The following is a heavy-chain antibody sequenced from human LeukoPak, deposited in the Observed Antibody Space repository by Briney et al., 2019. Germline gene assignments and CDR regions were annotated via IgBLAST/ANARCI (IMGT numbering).Heavy chain of an antibody. CDR1: GFTFSDYY. V-gene: IGHV3-11*06. Sequence: PGGSLRLSCAASGFTFSDYYMSWVRQPPGRGREYISYISVSSDDTNHPDSVKRRLTIYRDNAKHSLYLQMNSLNVEDTAIYYCTRAHRSVDYWGQGTMLSVCS. J-gene: IGHJ4*02. CDR2: ISVSSDDT. CDR3: TRAHRSVDY.